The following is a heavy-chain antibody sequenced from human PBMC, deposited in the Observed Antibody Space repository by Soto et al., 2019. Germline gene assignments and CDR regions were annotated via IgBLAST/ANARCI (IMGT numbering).Heavy chain of an antibody. J-gene: IGHJ3*02. Sequence: GGSLRLSCAASGFTFSSYSMNWVRQAPGKGLEWVSSISSSSSYIYYADSVKGRFTISRDNAKNSLYLQMNSLRAEDTAVYYCARGGSMVRGVMFAFDIWGQGTMVTVSS. CDR2: ISSSSSYI. D-gene: IGHD3-10*01. V-gene: IGHV3-21*01. CDR1: GFTFSSYS. CDR3: ARGGSMVRGVMFAFDI.